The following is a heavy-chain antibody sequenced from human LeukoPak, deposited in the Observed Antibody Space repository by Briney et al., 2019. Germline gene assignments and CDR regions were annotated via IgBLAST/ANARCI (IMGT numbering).Heavy chain of an antibody. V-gene: IGHV4-61*08. J-gene: IGHJ4*02. CDR2: IYNTGST. D-gene: IGHD3-10*02. CDR3: ATFRSWPMYCFDY. CDR1: GGSISSGGYS. Sequence: PSETLSLTCAVSGGSISSGGYSWSWIRQPPGKGLEWIGDIYNTGSTNYSPSLKSRLTISIDTSKNEFSLKLTSVTAADTAVYYCATFRSWPMYCFDYWGQGTLVPVSS.